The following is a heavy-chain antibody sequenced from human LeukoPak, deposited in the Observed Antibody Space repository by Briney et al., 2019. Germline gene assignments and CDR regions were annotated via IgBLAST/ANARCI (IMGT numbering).Heavy chain of an antibody. CDR3: GRPEGGY. D-gene: IGHD1-26*01. CDR1: GYNFTSYW. J-gene: IGHJ4*02. Sequence: GGALKISCKGSGYNFTSYWISWVRQMPGKGLEGIGRIDPSYSYTNYSPSCQGHVTISADKSISTANLQWSSLKASDSAMYYCGRPEGGYWGQGTLVTVSS. CDR2: IDPSYSYT. V-gene: IGHV5-10-1*01.